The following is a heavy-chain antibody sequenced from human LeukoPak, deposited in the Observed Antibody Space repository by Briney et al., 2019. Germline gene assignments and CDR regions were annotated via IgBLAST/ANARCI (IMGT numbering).Heavy chain of an antibody. D-gene: IGHD5-12*01. J-gene: IGHJ4*02. CDR3: TTDIVATRRNY. Sequence: SGRSLRLSCAASGFTFDDYAMHWVRQAPGKGLEWVSGISWNSGSIGYADSVKGRFTISRDNAKNSLYLQMNSLKTEDTAVYYCTTDIVATRRNYWGQGTLVTVSS. CDR2: ISWNSGSI. CDR1: GFTFDDYA. V-gene: IGHV3-9*01.